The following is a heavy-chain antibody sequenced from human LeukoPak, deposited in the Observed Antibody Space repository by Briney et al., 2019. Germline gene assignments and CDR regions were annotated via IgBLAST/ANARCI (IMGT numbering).Heavy chain of an antibody. CDR3: ARGLAELFVPFDY. J-gene: IGHJ4*02. V-gene: IGHV4-59*01. CDR2: IYYSGST. D-gene: IGHD6-6*01. CDR1: GGSFRGYS. Sequence: SSETLSLTCDVHGGSFRGYSWNWIRQPPGKGLEWIGYIYYSGSTNYNPSLKSRVTISVDTSKNQFSLKPSSVTAADTAVYYCARGLAELFVPFDYWGQGTLVTVSS.